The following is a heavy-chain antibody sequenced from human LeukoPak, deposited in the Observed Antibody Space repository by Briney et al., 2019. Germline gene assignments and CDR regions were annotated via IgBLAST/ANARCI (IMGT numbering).Heavy chain of an antibody. J-gene: IGHJ6*03. V-gene: IGHV3-23*01. CDR2: INGDGGAT. CDR1: GFTFTSYG. Sequence: GGSLRLSCAASGFTFTSYGLSWVRQAPGKGPEWVSAINGDGGATYYADSVKGRFTISRDNPKNTLYLQMNSLRAEDTAVYYCAKALGDYYSYYYMDVWGKGTTVTVSS. CDR3: AKALGDYYSYYYMDV.